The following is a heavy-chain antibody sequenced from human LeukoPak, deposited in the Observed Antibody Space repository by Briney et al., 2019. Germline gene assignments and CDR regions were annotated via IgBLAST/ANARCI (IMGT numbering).Heavy chain of an antibody. CDR2: INPSGGST. Sequence: ASVKVSCKASGYTFTSYYMHWVRQAPGQGLEWMGIINPSGGSTSYAQKFQGRVTMTRDTSTSTVYMELSSLRSEDTAVYYCARSLRFGDIAVVPAGKYAFDVWGQGTMVTVSS. J-gene: IGHJ3*01. CDR1: GYTFTSYY. CDR3: ARSLRFGDIAVVPAGKYAFDV. V-gene: IGHV1-46*01. D-gene: IGHD2-2*01.